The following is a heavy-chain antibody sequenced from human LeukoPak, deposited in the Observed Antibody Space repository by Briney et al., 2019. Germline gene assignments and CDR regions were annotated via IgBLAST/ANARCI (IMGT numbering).Heavy chain of an antibody. CDR2: MWYDGSNK. D-gene: IGHD5-18*01. CDR1: GLTFSSYG. Sequence: GRSLRLSCAASGLTFSSYGMHWVRQAPGKGLGWMAVMWYDGSNKYYADSVKGRFTISRDNSKNTLYLQMNSLRAEDTAVYYCARDRGPGYSYGVLDYWGQGTLVTVSS. J-gene: IGHJ4*02. CDR3: ARDRGPGYSYGVLDY. V-gene: IGHV3-33*01.